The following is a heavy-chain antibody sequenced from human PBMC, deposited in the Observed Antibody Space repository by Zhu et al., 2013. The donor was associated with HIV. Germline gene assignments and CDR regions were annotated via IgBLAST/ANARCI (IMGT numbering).Heavy chain of an antibody. CDR1: GGTFSSYA. D-gene: IGHD3-3*01. Sequence: QVQLVQSGAEVKKPGSSVKVSCKASGGTFSSYAISWVRQAPGQGLEWMGGIIPIFGTANYAQKFQGRVTITADESTSTAYMELSSLRSEDTAVYYCARAEINDFWSGYYFYYGMDVWGQGDHGHRLL. CDR3: ARAEINDFWSGYYFYYGMDV. CDR2: IIPIFGTA. V-gene: IGHV1-69*01. J-gene: IGHJ6*02.